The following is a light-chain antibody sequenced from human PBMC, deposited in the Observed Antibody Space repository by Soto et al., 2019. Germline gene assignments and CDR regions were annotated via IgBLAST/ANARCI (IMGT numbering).Light chain of an antibody. CDR1: QGIAKD. CDR2: GAS. CDR3: LQNYYSFRT. V-gene: IGKV1-6*01. Sequence: AIQLTQSPSSLSASVGDRVTITCRARQGIAKDLGWYQQKPGKAPRLLIFGASFLQSGVPSRFSGSGSGTEFTLTINGPQPEDFATYYCLQNYYSFRTFGQGTKVEIK. J-gene: IGKJ1*01.